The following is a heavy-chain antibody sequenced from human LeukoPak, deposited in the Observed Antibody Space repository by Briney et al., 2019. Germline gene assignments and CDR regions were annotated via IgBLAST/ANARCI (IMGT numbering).Heavy chain of an antibody. CDR1: GYTFTGYY. Sequence: ASVKVSCKASGYTFTGYYMHWVRQAPGQRLEWMGGIIPIFGTANYAQKFQGRVTITADESTSTAYMELSSLRSEDTAVYYCARGLQPMVRDPTMSNWGQGTLVTVSS. D-gene: IGHD3-10*01. CDR3: ARGLQPMVRDPTMSN. V-gene: IGHV1-69*13. CDR2: IIPIFGTA. J-gene: IGHJ4*02.